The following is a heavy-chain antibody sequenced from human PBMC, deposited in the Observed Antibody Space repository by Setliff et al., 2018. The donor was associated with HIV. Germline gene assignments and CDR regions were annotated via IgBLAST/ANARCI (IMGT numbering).Heavy chain of an antibody. D-gene: IGHD6-19*01. J-gene: IGHJ4*02. CDR3: ARSPRYSSGWYDSYFDQ. CDR1: GYTFTGYG. CDR2: SIPMYGTS. V-gene: IGHV1-69*05. Sequence: GASVKVSCKTSGYTFTGYGITWVRQAPGQGLEWMGGSIPMYGTSNYAQKFQGRVTITTDESTSTAYMELSRLRSDDTAVYYCARSPRYSSGWYDSYFDQWGQGTLVTVSS.